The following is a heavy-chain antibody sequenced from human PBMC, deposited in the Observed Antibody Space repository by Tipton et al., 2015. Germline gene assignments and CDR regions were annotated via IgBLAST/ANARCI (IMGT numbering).Heavy chain of an antibody. V-gene: IGHV4-61*01. Sequence: GLVKPSENLSLTCTVSGGSVTSGSYYWNWIRQPPGKGLEWIGYIYYSGSTNYNPSLKSRVSISVDTSKTQFSLRLTSVTAADTAVYYCAAYCAGGSCADHWGQGTLVTVSS. D-gene: IGHD2-15*01. CDR2: IYYSGST. CDR3: AAYCAGGSCADH. J-gene: IGHJ4*02. CDR1: GGSVTSGSYY.